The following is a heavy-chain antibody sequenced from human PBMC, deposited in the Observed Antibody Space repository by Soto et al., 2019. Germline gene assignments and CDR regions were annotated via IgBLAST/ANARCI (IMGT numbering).Heavy chain of an antibody. CDR3: ARGPPRGYSYGYFDY. CDR2: ISYDGSNK. D-gene: IGHD5-18*01. J-gene: IGHJ4*02. V-gene: IGHV3-30-3*01. Sequence: PGGSLRLSWAASGFTFSSYAIHRVRKDQGKGLEWVAVISYDGSNKYYADSVKGRFTISRDNSKNTLYLQMNSLRAEDTAVYYCARGPPRGYSYGYFDYWGQGTLVTVSS. CDR1: GFTFSSYA.